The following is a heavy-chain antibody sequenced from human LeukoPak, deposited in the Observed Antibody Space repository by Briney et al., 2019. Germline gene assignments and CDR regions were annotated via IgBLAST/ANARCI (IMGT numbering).Heavy chain of an antibody. Sequence: SETLSLTCAVYGGSFSGYYWSWIRQPPGKGLEWIGEINHSGSTNYNPSLKSRVTISVDTSKNQFSLKLSSVTAADTAVYFCGNKPDMWCRGGYCHVIDYWGQGTLVTVSS. CDR1: GGSFSGYY. V-gene: IGHV4-34*01. D-gene: IGHD2-21*02. J-gene: IGHJ4*02. CDR2: INHSGST. CDR3: GNKPDMWCRGGYCHVIDY.